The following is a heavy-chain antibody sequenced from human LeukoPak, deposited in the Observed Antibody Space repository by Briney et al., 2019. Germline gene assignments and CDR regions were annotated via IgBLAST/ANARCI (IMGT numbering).Heavy chain of an antibody. D-gene: IGHD3-3*01. CDR2: ISSSGSTI. J-gene: IGHJ6*03. CDR3: ARRGTYYDFWSGYYPPLYYYYMDV. V-gene: IGHV3-48*03. Sequence: PGGSLRLSCAASGFTFSSYEMNWVRQAPGKGLEWVSYISSSGSTIYYADSVKGRFTISRDNAKNSLYLQMNSLRAEDTAVYYCARRGTYYDFWSGYYPPLYYYYMDVWGKGTTVTVSS. CDR1: GFTFSSYE.